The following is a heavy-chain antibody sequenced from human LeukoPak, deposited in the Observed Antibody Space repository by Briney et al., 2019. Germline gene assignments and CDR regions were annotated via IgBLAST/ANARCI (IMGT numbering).Heavy chain of an antibody. V-gene: IGHV4-59*08. Sequence: PSETLSLTCAVSGGSISSYFWSWIRQPPGKGLEWIGYIYYSGSTNYNPSLKSRVTMSVDTSKNQFSLKLSSVTAADTAVYYCARIDRAVAGTIDYWGQGTLVTVSS. CDR3: ARIDRAVAGTIDY. J-gene: IGHJ4*02. CDR1: GGSISSYF. D-gene: IGHD6-19*01. CDR2: IYYSGST.